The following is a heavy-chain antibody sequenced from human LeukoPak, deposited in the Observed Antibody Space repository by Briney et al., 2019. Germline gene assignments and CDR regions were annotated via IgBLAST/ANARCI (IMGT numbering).Heavy chain of an antibody. CDR2: ISAYNGNT. CDR3: ARDSLKSITIFGVVISTLFDY. J-gene: IGHJ4*01. D-gene: IGHD3-3*01. Sequence: ASVKVSCKASGYTFTSYGISWVRQAPGQGLEWMGWISAYNGNTNYAQKLQGRVTMTTDTSTSTAYMELRSLRSDDTAVHYCARDSLKSITIFGVVISTLFDYWGQGTLVTVSS. CDR1: GYTFTSYG. V-gene: IGHV1-18*01.